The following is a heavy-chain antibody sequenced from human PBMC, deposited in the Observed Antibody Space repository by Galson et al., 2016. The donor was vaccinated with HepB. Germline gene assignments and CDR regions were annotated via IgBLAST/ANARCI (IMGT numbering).Heavy chain of an antibody. Sequence: SLRLSCAASGFTFSNYAMHWVRQAPGKGLEWVAGIWYDGSNKNYADSVKGRFTISRDNAKNTLYLQMNSLRVEDTAVYHCARDQRINLWSPSSPDYWGQGTLVTVST. J-gene: IGHJ4*02. CDR1: GFTFSNYA. CDR3: ARDQRINLWSPSSPDY. V-gene: IGHV3-33*01. D-gene: IGHD5-18*01. CDR2: IWYDGSNK.